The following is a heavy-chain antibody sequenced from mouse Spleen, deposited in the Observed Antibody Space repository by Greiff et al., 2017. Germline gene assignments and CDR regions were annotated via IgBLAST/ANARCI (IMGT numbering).Heavy chain of an antibody. J-gene: IGHJ2*01. CDR3: ARKGDGDY. V-gene: IGHV1-50*01. D-gene: IGHD3-3*01. CDR1: GYTFTSYW. CDR2: IDPSDSYT. Sequence: VQLQQPGAELVKPGASVKLSCKASGYTFTSYWMQWVKQRPGQGLEWIGEIDPSDSYTNYNQKFKGKATLTVDTSSSTAYMQLSSLTSEDSAVYYCARKGDGDYWGQGTTLTVSS.